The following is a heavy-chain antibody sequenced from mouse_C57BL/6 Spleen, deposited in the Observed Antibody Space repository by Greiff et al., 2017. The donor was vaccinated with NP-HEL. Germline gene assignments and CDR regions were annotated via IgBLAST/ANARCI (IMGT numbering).Heavy chain of an antibody. D-gene: IGHD2-5*01. CDR3: AREYYSNYHWYFDV. V-gene: IGHV1-82*01. J-gene: IGHJ1*03. CDR1: GYAFSSSW. CDR2: IYPGDGDT. Sequence: VQLQQSGPELVKPGASVKISCKASGYAFSSSWMNWVKQRPGKGLEWIGRIYPGDGDTNYNGKFKGKATLTADKSSSTAYMQLSSLTSEDSAVYFCAREYYSNYHWYFDVWGTGTTVTVSS.